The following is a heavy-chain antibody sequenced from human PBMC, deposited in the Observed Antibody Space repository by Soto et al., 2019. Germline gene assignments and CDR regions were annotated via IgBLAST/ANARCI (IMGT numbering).Heavy chain of an antibody. D-gene: IGHD2-2*02. CDR1: GGTFSSYA. CDR3: ARSNHFRYCSSTSCDRGYTAFEI. V-gene: IGHV1-69*13. CDR2: IIPIFGTA. J-gene: IGHJ3*02. Sequence: ASVKVSCKASGGTFSSYAISWVRQAPGQGLEWMGGIIPIFGTANYAQKFQGRVTITADESTSTAYMELSSLRSEDTAVYYCARSNHFRYCSSTSCDRGYTAFEIWGQGTMVTVSS.